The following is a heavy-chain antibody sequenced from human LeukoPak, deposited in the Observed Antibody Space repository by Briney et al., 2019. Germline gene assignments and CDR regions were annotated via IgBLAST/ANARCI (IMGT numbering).Heavy chain of an antibody. D-gene: IGHD4-23*01. J-gene: IGHJ4*02. CDR2: IASDRSST. V-gene: IGHV3-74*01. Sequence: GGSLRLSCAASGFTFSSYWMNWVRQAPGKGLVWVSRIASDRSSTTYADSVEGRFSISRDNAKNTLYLQMNSLRVEDTAVYYCARGRPHGNDYWGQGTLVTVSS. CDR3: ARGRPHGNDY. CDR1: GFTFSSYW.